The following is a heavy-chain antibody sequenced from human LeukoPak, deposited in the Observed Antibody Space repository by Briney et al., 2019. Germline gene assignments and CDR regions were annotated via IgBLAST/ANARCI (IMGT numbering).Heavy chain of an antibody. D-gene: IGHD3-3*01. CDR3: AKDSMEWLYYFDY. J-gene: IGHJ4*02. Sequence: GGSLRLSCAASGFTFSSYAMSWVRQAPGKGLEWVSAISGSGGSTYYADSVEGRFTISRDNSKNTLYLQMNSLRAEDTAVYYCAKDSMEWLYYFDYWGQGTLVTVSS. V-gene: IGHV3-23*01. CDR1: GFTFSSYA. CDR2: ISGSGGST.